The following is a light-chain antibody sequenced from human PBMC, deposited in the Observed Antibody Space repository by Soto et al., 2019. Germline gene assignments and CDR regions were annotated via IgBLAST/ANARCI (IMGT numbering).Light chain of an antibody. CDR2: DAS. Sequence: DFQMTQSPSTLSASVGDRVTITCRASQSISSWLAWYQQKPGKVPKLLIYDASSLESGVPSRVSGSGSGTEFTLTIDSLQPDDFATYYCQEYKSYSWTFGQGTKVDIK. CDR3: QEYKSYSWT. CDR1: QSISSW. V-gene: IGKV1-5*01. J-gene: IGKJ1*01.